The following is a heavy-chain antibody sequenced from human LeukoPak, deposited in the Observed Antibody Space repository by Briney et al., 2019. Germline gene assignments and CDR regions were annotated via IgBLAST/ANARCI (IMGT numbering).Heavy chain of an antibody. Sequence: ASVKVSCKASGYTFTSYGISWVRQTPGQGLEWMGWISAYNGNTNYAQKLQGRVTMTTDTSTSTAYMELRSLRSDDTAVYYCARDFLPYDSSGYYCIFDYWGQGTLVTVSS. CDR1: GYTFTSYG. CDR2: ISAYNGNT. D-gene: IGHD3-22*01. CDR3: ARDFLPYDSSGYYCIFDY. J-gene: IGHJ4*02. V-gene: IGHV1-18*01.